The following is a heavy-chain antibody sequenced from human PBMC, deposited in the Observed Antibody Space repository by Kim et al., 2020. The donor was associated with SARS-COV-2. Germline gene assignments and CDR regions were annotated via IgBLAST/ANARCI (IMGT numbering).Heavy chain of an antibody. CDR2: ISSSSSYI. Sequence: GGSLRLSCAASGFTFSSYSMNWVRQAPGKGLEWVSSISSSSSYIYYADSVKGRFTISRDNAKNSLYLQMNSLRAEDTAVYYCARRLYDFWSGTAIGASYYFDYWGQGTLVTVSS. V-gene: IGHV3-21*01. CDR1: GFTFSSYS. CDR3: ARRLYDFWSGTAIGASYYFDY. D-gene: IGHD3-3*01. J-gene: IGHJ4*02.